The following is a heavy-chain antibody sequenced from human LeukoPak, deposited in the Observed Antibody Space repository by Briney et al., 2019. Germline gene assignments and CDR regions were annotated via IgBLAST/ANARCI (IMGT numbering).Heavy chain of an antibody. CDR2: IYYSGTT. CDR1: GGSISSSSNY. V-gene: IGHV4-39*07. D-gene: IGHD3-10*01. J-gene: IGHJ3*02. Sequence: SVTLSLTCTVSGGSISSSSNYWGWIRQRPGKGLEWIGSIYYSGTTYYNPSLKSRVIIIIDTPKNHFSLTLSSVTAADTAVYYCARSDGYGLVGIWGQGTMVTVSS. CDR3: ARSDGYGLVGI.